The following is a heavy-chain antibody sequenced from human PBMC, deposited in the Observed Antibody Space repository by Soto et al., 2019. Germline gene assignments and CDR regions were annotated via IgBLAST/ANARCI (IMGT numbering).Heavy chain of an antibody. D-gene: IGHD6-19*01. J-gene: IGHJ3*02. Sequence: GSLRLSCAASGFTFSGYWMNWVRQAPGKGLEWVVSIRGGGSQKQYAASVKGRFTISRDNAKDSLFLQMNSLRAEDTAVYYCAKDHNEGQWPVGKLDIWGQGTMVTLSS. CDR1: GFTFSGYW. CDR3: AKDHNEGQWPVGKLDI. CDR2: IRGGGSQK. V-gene: IGHV3-7*05.